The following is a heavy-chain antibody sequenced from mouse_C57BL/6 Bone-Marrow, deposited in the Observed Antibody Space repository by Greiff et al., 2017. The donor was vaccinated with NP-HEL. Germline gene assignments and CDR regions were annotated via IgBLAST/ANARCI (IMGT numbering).Heavy chain of an antibody. J-gene: IGHJ2*01. CDR2: IDPNSGGT. V-gene: IGHV1-72*01. CDR1: GYTFTSYL. CDR3: ASDYDGSSSFDY. Sequence: QVQLQQPGAELVKPGASVKLSCKASGYTFTSYLMHWVKQRPGRGLEWIGRIDPNSGGTKYNEKFKSKATLTVDKPSSTAYMQLNSLTSEDSAVYYCASDYDGSSSFDYWGQGTTLTVSS. D-gene: IGHD1-1*01.